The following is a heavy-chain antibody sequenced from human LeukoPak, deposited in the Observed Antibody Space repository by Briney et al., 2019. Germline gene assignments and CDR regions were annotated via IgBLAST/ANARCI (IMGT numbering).Heavy chain of an antibody. CDR1: GFTFSSYG. CDR3: ASAIAVAWEGYYYMDV. CDR2: ISYDGSNK. J-gene: IGHJ6*03. Sequence: GGSLRLSCAASGFTFSSYGMHWVRQAPGKGLEWVAVISYDGSNKYYADSVKGRFTISRDNSKNTLYLQMNSLGAEDTAVYYCASAIAVAWEGYYYMDVWGKGTTVTVSS. D-gene: IGHD6-19*01. V-gene: IGHV3-30*03.